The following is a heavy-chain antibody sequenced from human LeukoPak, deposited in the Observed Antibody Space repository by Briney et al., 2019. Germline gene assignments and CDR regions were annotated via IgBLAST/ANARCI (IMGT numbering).Heavy chain of an antibody. CDR3: TREQQQLVYYYYGMDV. D-gene: IGHD6-13*01. J-gene: IGHJ6*02. CDR2: IRSKAYGGTT. CDR1: GFTFGDYA. Sequence: GGSLRLSCTASGFTFGDYAMSWFRQAPGKGLEWVGFIRSKAYGGTTEYAASVKGRFTISRDDSKSIAYLQMNSLKTEDTAVHYCTREQQQLVYYYYGMDVWGQGTTVTVSS. V-gene: IGHV3-49*03.